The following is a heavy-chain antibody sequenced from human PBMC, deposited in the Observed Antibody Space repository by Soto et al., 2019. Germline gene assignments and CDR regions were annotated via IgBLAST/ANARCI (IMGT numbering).Heavy chain of an antibody. V-gene: IGHV3-30*18. J-gene: IGHJ3*01. Sequence: QVQLVESGGGVVQPGRSLGLSCAASGFTFNHYGMHWVRQAPGKGLEWVAAISNDGSDKYYADSVKGRLTISRDNCKNTLYLQMNSLRAEDTAVYYCAKDQGIAASHGIDWGQGTMVTVSS. CDR1: GFTFNHYG. CDR3: AKDQGIAASHGID. CDR2: ISNDGSDK. D-gene: IGHD6-13*01.